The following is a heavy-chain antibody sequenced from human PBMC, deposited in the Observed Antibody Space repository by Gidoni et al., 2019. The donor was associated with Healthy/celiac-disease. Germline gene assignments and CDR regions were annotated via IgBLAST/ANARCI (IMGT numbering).Heavy chain of an antibody. J-gene: IGHJ6*02. D-gene: IGHD5-18*01. Sequence: EVQLVESGGGLVQPGGSLRLSCAASGFTFSSYWMHWVRQAPGKGLVWVSRINSDGSSTSYADSVKGRFTISRDNAKNTLYLQMNSLRAEDTAVYYCARVETAMVERYGMDVWGQGTTVTVSS. CDR3: ARVETAMVERYGMDV. CDR2: INSDGSST. CDR1: GFTFSSYW. V-gene: IGHV3-74*01.